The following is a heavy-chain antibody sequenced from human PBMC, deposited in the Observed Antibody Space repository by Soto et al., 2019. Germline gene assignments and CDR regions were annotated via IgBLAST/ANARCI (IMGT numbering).Heavy chain of an antibody. Sequence: SVKVSCKASGGTFSSYAISWVRPAPGQGLEWMGGIIPIFGTANSAQKFQGRVTITADESTSTAYMELSSLRSEDTAVYYCARGNTLGFSWFDAWGQGTLVTVSS. CDR2: IIPIFGTA. CDR1: GGTFSSYA. V-gene: IGHV1-69*13. D-gene: IGHD3-16*01. CDR3: ARGNTLGFSWFDA. J-gene: IGHJ5*02.